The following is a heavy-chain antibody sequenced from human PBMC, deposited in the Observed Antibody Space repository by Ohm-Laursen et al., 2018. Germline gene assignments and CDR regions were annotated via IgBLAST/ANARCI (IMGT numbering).Heavy chain of an antibody. D-gene: IGHD5-18*01. CDR3: AKVPHGYSYGQDYYFDY. Sequence: SLRLSCAASGFTFADYAMHWVRHAPGKGLEWVSGISWNSGTIGYADSVKGRFTISRDNAKYSLYLQMNSLRAEDTAVYYCAKVPHGYSYGQDYYFDYWGQGTLVTVSS. CDR1: GFTFADYA. CDR2: ISWNSGTI. J-gene: IGHJ4*02. V-gene: IGHV3-9*01.